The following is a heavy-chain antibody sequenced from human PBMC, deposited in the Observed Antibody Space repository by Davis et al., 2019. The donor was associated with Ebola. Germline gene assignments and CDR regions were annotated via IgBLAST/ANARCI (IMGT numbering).Heavy chain of an antibody. CDR1: GFTFSGSA. J-gene: IGHJ4*02. Sequence: GGSLRLSCAASGFTFSGSAMHWVRQASGKGLEWVGRIRSIANSYATAYAASVKGRFTISRDDSKNTAYLQMNSLKTEDTAVYYCTRSGYSSGWYEDYWGQGTLVTVSS. D-gene: IGHD6-19*01. V-gene: IGHV3-73*01. CDR3: TRSGYSSGWYEDY. CDR2: IRSIANSYAT.